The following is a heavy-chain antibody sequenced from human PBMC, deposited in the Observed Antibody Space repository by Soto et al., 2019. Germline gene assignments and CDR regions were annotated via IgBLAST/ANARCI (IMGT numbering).Heavy chain of an antibody. CDR2: IIPILGIA. D-gene: IGHD5-12*01. Sequence: GASVKVSCKASGGTFSSYTISWVRQAPGQGLEWMGRIIPILGIANYAQKFQGRVTITADKSTSTAYMELSSLRSEDTAVYYCASRDSGYGTYNWFDPWGQGTLVTVSS. CDR3: ASRDSGYGTYNWFDP. V-gene: IGHV1-69*02. CDR1: GGTFSSYT. J-gene: IGHJ5*02.